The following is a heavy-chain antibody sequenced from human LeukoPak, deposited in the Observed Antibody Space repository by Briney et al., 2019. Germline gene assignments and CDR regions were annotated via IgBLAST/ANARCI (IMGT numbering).Heavy chain of an antibody. J-gene: IGHJ5*02. CDR2: ISYDGSNK. CDR3: AKDRLWFGESKTMGGWIDP. D-gene: IGHD3-10*01. CDR1: GFTFSSYG. V-gene: IGHV3-30*18. Sequence: GGSLRLSCAASGFTFSSYGMHWVRQAPGKGLEWVAVISYDGSNKYYADSVKGRFTISRDNSKNTLYLQMNSLRAEDTAVYYCAKDRLWFGESKTMGGWIDPWGQGTLVTVSS.